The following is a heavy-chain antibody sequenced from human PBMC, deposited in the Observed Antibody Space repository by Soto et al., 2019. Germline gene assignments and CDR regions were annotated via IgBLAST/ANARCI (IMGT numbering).Heavy chain of an antibody. Sequence: GASVKVSCKASGYTFTGYYMNWVRQAPGQGLEWMGWINPNSGGTNYAQKFQGRVTMTRDTSISTAYMELSRLRSDDTAVYYCARDVIVVVPAAYYYYYGMDVWGQGTTVTVSS. CDR2: INPNSGGT. J-gene: IGHJ6*02. CDR3: ARDVIVVVPAAYYYYYGMDV. CDR1: GYTFTGYY. D-gene: IGHD2-2*01. V-gene: IGHV1-2*02.